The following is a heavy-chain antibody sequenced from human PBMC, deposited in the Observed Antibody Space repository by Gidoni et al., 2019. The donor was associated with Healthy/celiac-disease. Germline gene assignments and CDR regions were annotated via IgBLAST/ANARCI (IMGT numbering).Heavy chain of an antibody. V-gene: IGHV3-21*01. CDR2: ISSSSSYI. D-gene: IGHD6-13*01. Sequence: EVQLVESGGGLVKPGGSMRLSCAASGFTFSSYSMNWVRQAPGKGLEWVSSISSSSSYIYYADSVKGRFTISRDNAKNSLYLQMNSLRAEDTAVYYCARDSWYSSSWPRPNWFDPWGQGTLVTVSS. CDR3: ARDSWYSSSWPRPNWFDP. J-gene: IGHJ5*02. CDR1: GFTFSSYS.